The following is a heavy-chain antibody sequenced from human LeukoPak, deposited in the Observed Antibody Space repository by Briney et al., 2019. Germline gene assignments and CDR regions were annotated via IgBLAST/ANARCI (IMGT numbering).Heavy chain of an antibody. Sequence: GGSLRLTCAASIFTFSSSVMHWVRQAPGKGLEWVSVISGSGGSTYYADSVKGRFTISRDNSKNTLYLQMNSLRAEDTAVYYCAKVRGQWPNFYFDYWGQGTLVTVSS. CDR3: AKVRGQWPNFYFDY. D-gene: IGHD6-19*01. CDR1: IFTFSSSV. V-gene: IGHV3-23*01. CDR2: ISGSGGST. J-gene: IGHJ4*02.